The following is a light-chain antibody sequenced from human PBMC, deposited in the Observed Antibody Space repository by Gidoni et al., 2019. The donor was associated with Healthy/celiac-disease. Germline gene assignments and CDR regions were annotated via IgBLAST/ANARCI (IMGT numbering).Light chain of an antibody. V-gene: IGLV1-44*01. J-gene: IGLJ2*01. CDR2: SNN. CDR3: AAWDDSRNGVV. CDR1: SSNIGSNT. Sequence: QSVLTQPPSASGTPGQRVTISCSGSSSNIGSNTVNCYQQLPGTAPKLLFYSNNQRPSGVPDRFSGSKSGTSASLAISGLQSEDEADYYCAAWDDSRNGVVFGGGTKLTVL.